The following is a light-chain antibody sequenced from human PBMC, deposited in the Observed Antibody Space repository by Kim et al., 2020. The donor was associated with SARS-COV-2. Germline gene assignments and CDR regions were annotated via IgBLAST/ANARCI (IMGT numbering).Light chain of an antibody. V-gene: IGLV3-1*01. Sequence: PWQTSIINCSVDKLGDKYVSWYQQKPGQSPVMVIYQDTQRPSGIPARFSGSNSGNTATLTVSGTQAMDEAEYYCQAWDSTTGPWVFGGGTKLTVL. J-gene: IGLJ3*02. CDR3: QAWDSTTGPWV. CDR1: KLGDKY. CDR2: QDT.